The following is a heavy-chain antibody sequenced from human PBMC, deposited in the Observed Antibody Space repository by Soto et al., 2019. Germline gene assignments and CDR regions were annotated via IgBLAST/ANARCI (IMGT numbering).Heavy chain of an antibody. Sequence: QLQLQESGPGLVKPSETLSLTCTVSVGSISSSSYYWGWIRQPPGKGLEWIGSIYYSGSTYYNPSLKSRVTMSVDTSKTQSSLQLSSVTAADTAVYYWARSNRLYGMDVWGHGTTVTASS. V-gene: IGHV4-39*01. CDR2: IYYSGST. CDR1: VGSISSSSYY. CDR3: ARSNRLYGMDV. J-gene: IGHJ6*02.